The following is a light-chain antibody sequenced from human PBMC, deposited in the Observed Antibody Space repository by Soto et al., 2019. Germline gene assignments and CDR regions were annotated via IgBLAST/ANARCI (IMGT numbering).Light chain of an antibody. CDR3: CSYADTNNPYV. J-gene: IGLJ1*01. CDR2: EVS. CDR1: SSDVGGYNY. Sequence: SVLTKPPSASGSPGQSVTISCTGTSSDVGGYNYVSWYQKHPGKAPKLMIYEVSKRPSGVPDRFSGSKSGNTASLTVSGLQAEDEADYYCCSYADTNNPYVFGTGTKVTXL. V-gene: IGLV2-8*01.